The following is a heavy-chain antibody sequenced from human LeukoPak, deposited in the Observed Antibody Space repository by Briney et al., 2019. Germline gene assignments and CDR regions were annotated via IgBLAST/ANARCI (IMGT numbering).Heavy chain of an antibody. CDR2: ISSSSTYI. D-gene: IGHD2/OR15-2a*01. V-gene: IGHV3-21*01. CDR3: AREALNMYYGMDV. Sequence: NPGGSLRLSCAASGGTFSSYSMNWVRQGPGKGLEWVSSISSSSTYIYYADSVKGRFTISRDNAKNSLSLQMNSLRAEDTAVYYCAREALNMYYGMDVWGQGTTVTVSS. CDR1: GGTFSSYS. J-gene: IGHJ6*02.